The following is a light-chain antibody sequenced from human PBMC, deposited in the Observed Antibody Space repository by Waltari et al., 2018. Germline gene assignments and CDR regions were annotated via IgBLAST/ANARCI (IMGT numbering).Light chain of an antibody. CDR2: KAS. CDR3: QQYNSYSLLT. J-gene: IGKJ4*01. V-gene: IGKV1-5*03. CDR1: QSISNW. Sequence: LQMTQSPSTLSASVGGRIIITCRASQSISNWLAWYQQKPGKAPKLLIYKASTLESGVPSRFSGSGSGTDFTLTISSLQPDDFATYYCQQYNSYSLLTFGGGTKIEIK.